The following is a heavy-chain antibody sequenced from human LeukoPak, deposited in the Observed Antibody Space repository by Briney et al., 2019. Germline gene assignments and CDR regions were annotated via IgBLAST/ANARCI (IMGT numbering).Heavy chain of an antibody. CDR3: ARGYSSSWYGNFDL. Sequence: ETLSLTCTVSGGSISSSSYYWVWIRQPPGKGLEWIGSIYYSGITYYNLSLKSRVTLSLDTSKNQFFLNLTSVTAADTAVYYCARGYSSSWYGNFDLWGRGTLVTVSS. CDR1: GGSISSSSYY. V-gene: IGHV4-39*07. CDR2: IYYSGIT. D-gene: IGHD6-13*01. J-gene: IGHJ2*01.